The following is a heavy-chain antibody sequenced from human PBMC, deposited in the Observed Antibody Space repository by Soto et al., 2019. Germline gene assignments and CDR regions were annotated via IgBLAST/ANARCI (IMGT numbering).Heavy chain of an antibody. V-gene: IGHV4-34*01. CDR3: ARESDDILTGPPGVWYFDL. Sequence: QVQLQQWGAGPLRPLETLSLTCGVSGGSFSGYYWAWIRQSPGKGLEWIGEINDRGSINYNPSLKSRVSISVDTSKNHYSLNLRSVTAADTAVYYCARESDDILTGPPGVWYFDLWGRGTLVTV. D-gene: IGHD3-9*01. CDR2: INDRGSI. CDR1: GGSFSGYY. J-gene: IGHJ2*01.